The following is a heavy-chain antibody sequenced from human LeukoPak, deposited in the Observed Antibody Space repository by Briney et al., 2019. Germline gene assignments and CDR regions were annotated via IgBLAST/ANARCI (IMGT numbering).Heavy chain of an antibody. Sequence: SQTLSLTCSVSGGSISSYYWSWIRQSPGKGLEYIGYIYYRGSTNYNPSLKSRITMSLDTSKNQLSLKLSSVTAADPAVYYCATMVQGVHTYFGSWGQGNLVAVSS. J-gene: IGHJ4*02. D-gene: IGHD3-10*01. V-gene: IGHV4-59*01. CDR2: IYYRGST. CDR1: GGSISSYY. CDR3: ATMVQGVHTYFGS.